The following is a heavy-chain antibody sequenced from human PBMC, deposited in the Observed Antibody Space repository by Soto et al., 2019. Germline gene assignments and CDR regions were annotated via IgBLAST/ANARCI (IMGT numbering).Heavy chain of an antibody. CDR1: GFTFSSYG. CDR3: ARGVDYGSGRYHHYGLEF. J-gene: IGHJ6*02. CDR2: ISYDGSNK. Sequence: GGSLRLSCAASGFTFSSYGMHWVRQAPGKGLEWVAVISYDGSNKYYADSVKGRFTISRDNSKNTLYLQMNSLRAEDTAVYYCARGVDYGSGRYHHYGLEFWGQGPTVTVAS. D-gene: IGHD3-10*01. V-gene: IGHV3-30*03.